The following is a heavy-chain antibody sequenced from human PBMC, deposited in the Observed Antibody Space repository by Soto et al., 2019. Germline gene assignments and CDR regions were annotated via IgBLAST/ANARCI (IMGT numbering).Heavy chain of an antibody. CDR2: ISGSGGST. CDR3: AKDSITIFGVVIIPSFDY. J-gene: IGHJ4*02. CDR1: GFTFSSYA. D-gene: IGHD3-3*01. V-gene: IGHV3-23*01. Sequence: GGSLRLSCAASGFTFSSYAMSWVRQAPGKGLEWVSAISGSGGSTYYADSVKGRFTISRDNSKNTLYLQMNSLRAEDTAVYYCAKDSITIFGVVIIPSFDYWGQGTLVTVSS.